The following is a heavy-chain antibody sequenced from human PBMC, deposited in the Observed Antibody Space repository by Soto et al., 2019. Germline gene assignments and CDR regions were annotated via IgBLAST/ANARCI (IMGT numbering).Heavy chain of an antibody. CDR1: GFTFSSYS. CDR3: ARDGLELYYYFDY. Sequence: GGSLRLSCAASGFTFSSYSMNWVRQAPGKGLEWVSSISSSSSYIYYADSVKGRFTISRDNAKNSLYLQMNSLRAEDTAVYYCARDGLELYYYFDYWGQGTLVTVSS. V-gene: IGHV3-21*01. D-gene: IGHD1-7*01. J-gene: IGHJ4*02. CDR2: ISSSSSYI.